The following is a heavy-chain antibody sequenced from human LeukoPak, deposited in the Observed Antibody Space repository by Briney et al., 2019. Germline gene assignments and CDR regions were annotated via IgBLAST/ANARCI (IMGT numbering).Heavy chain of an antibody. Sequence: GESLQISCKGSGSRFTSYWIGWVRQMPGKGLEWMGIIYPGDSDTRYSPSFQGQVTISADKSISTAYLQWSSLRASDTAMYYCARLVRQVGANSRRELGLSVGAFDIWGQGTMVTVSS. CDR1: GSRFTSYW. D-gene: IGHD1-26*01. CDR2: IYPGDSDT. J-gene: IGHJ3*02. V-gene: IGHV5-51*01. CDR3: ARLVRQVGANSRRELGLSVGAFDI.